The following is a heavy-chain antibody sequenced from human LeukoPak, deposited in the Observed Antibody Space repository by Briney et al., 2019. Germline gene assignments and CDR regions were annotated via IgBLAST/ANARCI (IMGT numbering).Heavy chain of an antibody. J-gene: IGHJ5*02. Sequence: KPSETLSLTCAVYGGSFSGYYWSWIRQPPGKGLEWIGEINHSGSTNYSPSLKSRVTISVDTSKNQFSLKLSSVTAADTAVYYCARGGITGTTNWFDPWGQGTLVTVSS. CDR3: ARGGITGTTNWFDP. CDR2: INHSGST. CDR1: GGSFSGYY. V-gene: IGHV4-34*01. D-gene: IGHD1-14*01.